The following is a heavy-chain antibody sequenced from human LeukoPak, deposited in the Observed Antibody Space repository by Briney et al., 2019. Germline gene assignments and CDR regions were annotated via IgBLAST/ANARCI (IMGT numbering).Heavy chain of an antibody. CDR1: GYNFSNYV. D-gene: IGHD3-10*01. Sequence: ASVKVSCKASGYNFSNYVIQWVRQATGQGLEWMGWMNPNSGDTDYAKNFQGRVSMTSNASISTTYMELSSLKSEDTAVYYCAREGVTLVRGLISHYSYYYMDVWGTGTTVTISS. J-gene: IGHJ6*03. V-gene: IGHV1-8*01. CDR2: MNPNSGDT. CDR3: AREGVTLVRGLISHYSYYYMDV.